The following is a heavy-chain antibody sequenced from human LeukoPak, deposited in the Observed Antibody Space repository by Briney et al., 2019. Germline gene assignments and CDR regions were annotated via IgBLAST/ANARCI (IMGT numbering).Heavy chain of an antibody. J-gene: IGHJ6*03. CDR3: ARGRSTPYYYYYYMDV. CDR1: GYTFTSYD. CDR2: MNPNSGNT. Sequence: GASVKVSCTASGYTFTSYDINWVRQATGQGLEWMGWMNPNSGNTGYAQKFQGRVTITRNTSISTAYMELSSLRSEDTAVYYCARGRSTPYYYYYYMDVWGKGTTVTVSS. D-gene: IGHD1-14*01. V-gene: IGHV1-8*03.